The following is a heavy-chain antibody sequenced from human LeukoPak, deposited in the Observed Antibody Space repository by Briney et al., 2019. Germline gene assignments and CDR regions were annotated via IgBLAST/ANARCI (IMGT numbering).Heavy chain of an antibody. Sequence: SQTLSLTCTVSGGSISSGGYYWSWIRQHPGMGLEWIGYIYYSGSTYYNPSLKSRVTISVDTSKNQFSLKLSSVTAADTAVYYCARERYYYDSSGYLNYYYYYGMDVWGRGTTVTVSS. CDR3: ARERYYYDSSGYLNYYYYYGMDV. CDR2: IYYSGST. D-gene: IGHD3-22*01. V-gene: IGHV4-31*03. J-gene: IGHJ6*02. CDR1: GGSISSGGYY.